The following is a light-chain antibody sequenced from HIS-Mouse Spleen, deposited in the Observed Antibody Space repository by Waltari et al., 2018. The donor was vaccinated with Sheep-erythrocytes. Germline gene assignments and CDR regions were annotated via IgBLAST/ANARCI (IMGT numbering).Light chain of an antibody. CDR3: CSYAGSSTPWV. CDR1: SSDVGSYNL. Sequence: QSALTQPASVSGSPGQSITISCTGTSSDVGSYNLVSWYQQHPGKAPKLKSYEGSKRPSGVSNRFSGSKSGNTASLTISGLQAEDEADYYCCSYAGSSTPWVFGGGTKLTVL. CDR2: EGS. J-gene: IGLJ3*02. V-gene: IGLV2-23*01.